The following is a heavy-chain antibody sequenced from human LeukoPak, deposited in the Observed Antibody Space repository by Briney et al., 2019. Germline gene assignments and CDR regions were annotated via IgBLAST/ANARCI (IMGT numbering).Heavy chain of an antibody. V-gene: IGHV4-31*03. Sequence: SETLSLTCTVSGGSISSGGYYWSWIRQHPGKGLEWIGYIYYSGSTYYNPSLKSRVTISVDTSKNQFSLKLSSVTAADTAVYYCARSWYSSSWYGYYGMDVWGQGTTVTVSS. D-gene: IGHD6-13*01. CDR2: IYYSGST. CDR1: GGSISSGGYY. CDR3: ARSWYSSSWYGYYGMDV. J-gene: IGHJ6*02.